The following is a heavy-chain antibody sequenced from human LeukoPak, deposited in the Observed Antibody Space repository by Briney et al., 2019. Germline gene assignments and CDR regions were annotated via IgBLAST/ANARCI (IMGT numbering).Heavy chain of an antibody. V-gene: IGHV3-23*01. CDR2: ISGRGGSA. D-gene: IGHD2-8*01. CDR1: GFTFSDNA. CDR3: AKRVLCQS. J-gene: IGHJ5*02. Sequence: PGGSLRLSCAASGFTFSDNAMTWVRQAPGEGLEWVSTISGRGGSAFYADSVKGRFTVSRDNSKNTLFLQMNSLRAEDTAIYYCAKRVLCQSWGQGTLVTVSS.